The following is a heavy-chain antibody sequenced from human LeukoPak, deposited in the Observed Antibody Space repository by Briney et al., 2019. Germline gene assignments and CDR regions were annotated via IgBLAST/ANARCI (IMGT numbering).Heavy chain of an antibody. CDR2: ISGSGGST. J-gene: IGHJ4*02. D-gene: IGHD1-26*01. CDR3: ATYSGAHHKTFDD. Sequence: HPGGSLRLSCEASGFTFSSYAISWVRQAPGKGLEWISAISGSGGSTYYADSVKGRFTISRDNAKNSLYLQMNSLRPEDTALYYCATYSGAHHKTFDDWGQGTLVTVSS. V-gene: IGHV3-23*01. CDR1: GFTFSSYA.